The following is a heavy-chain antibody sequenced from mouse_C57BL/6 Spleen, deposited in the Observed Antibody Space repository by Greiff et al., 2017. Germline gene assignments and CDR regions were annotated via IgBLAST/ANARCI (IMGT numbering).Heavy chain of an antibody. CDR3: ARANDGYYIAY. Sequence: LVESGGGLVKPGGSLKLSCAASGFTFSSYAMSWVRQTPEKRLEWVATISDGGSYTYYPDNVKGRFTISRDNAKNNLYLQMSHLKSEDTAMYYCARANDGYYIAYWGQGTLVTVSA. CDR1: GFTFSSYA. V-gene: IGHV5-4*01. CDR2: ISDGGSYT. D-gene: IGHD2-3*01. J-gene: IGHJ3*01.